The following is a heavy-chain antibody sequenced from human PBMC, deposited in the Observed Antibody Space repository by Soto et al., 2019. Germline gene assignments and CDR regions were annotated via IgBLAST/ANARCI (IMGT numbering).Heavy chain of an antibody. J-gene: IGHJ4*02. CDR2: ISYDGSNK. CDR3: ARDLRSSRRGGLPV. CDR1: GFTFSIYA. V-gene: IGHV3-30-3*01. Sequence: WGSLGLACAASGFTFSIYAMHWVRQAPGKGLEWVGVISYDGSNKDYADSVKGRFNISRDNSKNKLHLQMNTVRAEDTAVYYCARDLRSSRRGGLPVWGQGTLVTVS. D-gene: IGHD2-15*01.